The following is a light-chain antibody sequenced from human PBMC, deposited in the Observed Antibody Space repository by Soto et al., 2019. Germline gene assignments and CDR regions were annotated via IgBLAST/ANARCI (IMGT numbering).Light chain of an antibody. Sequence: EIVMTQSPATLSVSPGERATLSCRASQSVKTFLVWYQQRPGQAPRLLIYGASNRATGIPDRFSGSGSGTDFTLTISRLEPEDFAVYHCQQYDKWPRTFGQGTKVDIK. V-gene: IGKV3D-15*01. J-gene: IGKJ1*01. CDR3: QQYDKWPRT. CDR1: QSVKTF. CDR2: GAS.